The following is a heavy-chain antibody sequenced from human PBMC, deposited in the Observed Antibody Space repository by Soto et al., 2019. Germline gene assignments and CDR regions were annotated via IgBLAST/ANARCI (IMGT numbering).Heavy chain of an antibody. J-gene: IGHJ4*02. V-gene: IGHV4-30-4*01. CDR1: GGSISSGDYY. CDR2: IYYSGST. CDR3: ARDGVGGDKYYFDY. D-gene: IGHD2-21*02. Sequence: SETLSLTCTVSGGSISSGDYYWSWIRQPPGKGLEWIGYIYYSGSTYYNPSLKSRVTISVDTSKNQFSLKLSSVTAADTAVYYSARDGVGGDKYYFDYWGQGTLVTVYS.